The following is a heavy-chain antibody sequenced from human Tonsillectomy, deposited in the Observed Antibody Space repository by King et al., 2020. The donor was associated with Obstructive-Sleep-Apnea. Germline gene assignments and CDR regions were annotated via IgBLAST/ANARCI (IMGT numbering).Heavy chain of an antibody. V-gene: IGHV3-23*04. Sequence: VQLVESGGGLVQPGGSLRLSCAASGFTFSSYAMSWVRQAPGKGLEWVSAISGSGDSTYYADSVKGRFTISRDNSKNTLYLQMNSLRAEDTAVYYCAEADYGGKSLDYWGQGTLVTVSS. CDR2: ISGSGDST. J-gene: IGHJ4*02. CDR3: AEADYGGKSLDY. CDR1: GFTFSSYA. D-gene: IGHD4-23*01.